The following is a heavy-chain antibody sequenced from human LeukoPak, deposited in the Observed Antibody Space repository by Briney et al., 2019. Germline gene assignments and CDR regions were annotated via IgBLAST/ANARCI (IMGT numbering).Heavy chain of an antibody. J-gene: IGHJ4*02. CDR3: ARESSGYLDY. CDR1: GYTFTGYY. V-gene: IGHV1-69*13. Sequence: SVKVSCKASGYTFTGYYLHWVRQAPGQGLEWMGGIIPIFGTANYAQKFQGRVTITADESTSTAYMELSSLRSEDTAVYYCARESSGYLDYWGQGTLVTVSS. D-gene: IGHD3-22*01. CDR2: IIPIFGTA.